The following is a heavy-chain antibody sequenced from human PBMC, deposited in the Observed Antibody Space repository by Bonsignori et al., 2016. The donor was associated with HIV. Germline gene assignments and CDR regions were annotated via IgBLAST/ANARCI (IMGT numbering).Heavy chain of an antibody. CDR2: IYPDDSDI. Sequence: VRQMPGKGLEWIGIIYPDDSDIKYNPSLQGQVVLSADKSINTAYLQWSSLKASDTAMYYCARGYYDSSGYYPAFRYWGQGTQVTVSS. J-gene: IGHJ4*02. CDR3: ARGYYDSSGYYPAFRY. V-gene: IGHV5-51*01. D-gene: IGHD3-22*01.